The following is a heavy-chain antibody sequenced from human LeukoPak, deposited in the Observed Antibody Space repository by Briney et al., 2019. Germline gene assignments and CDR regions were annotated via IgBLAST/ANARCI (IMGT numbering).Heavy chain of an antibody. CDR3: ARNNGMDV. CDR2: ISSSRSYI. V-gene: IGHV3-21*04. J-gene: IGHJ6*02. Sequence: GGSLRLSCAASGFTFSSYSMSWVRQVPGKGLEWVSSISSSRSYIYYADSVNGRFTISRDNAKNSLYLQMNSLRAEDTALYHCARNNGMDVWGQGTTVIVSS. CDR1: GFTFSSYS.